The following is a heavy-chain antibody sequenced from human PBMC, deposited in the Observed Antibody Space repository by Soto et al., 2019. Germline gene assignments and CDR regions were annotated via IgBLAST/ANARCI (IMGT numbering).Heavy chain of an antibody. Sequence: ASVKVSCKASGYTSTSYAMHWVRQAPGQRLEWMGWINAGNGNTKYSQKFQGRVTITRDTSASTAYMELSSLRSEDTAVYYCAMSGYDFWSGYPYGMDVWGQGTTVTVSS. D-gene: IGHD3-3*01. J-gene: IGHJ6*02. CDR2: INAGNGNT. CDR3: AMSGYDFWSGYPYGMDV. V-gene: IGHV1-3*01. CDR1: GYTSTSYA.